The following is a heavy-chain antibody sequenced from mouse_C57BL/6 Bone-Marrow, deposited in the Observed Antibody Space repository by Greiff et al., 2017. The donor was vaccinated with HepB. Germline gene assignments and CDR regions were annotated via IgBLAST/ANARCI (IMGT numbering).Heavy chain of an antibody. D-gene: IGHD2-1*01. Sequence: QVQLMQPGAELVKPGASVKLSCKASGYTFTSYWMHWVKQRPGQGLEWIVMIHPNSGSTNYNEKVKSKATLTVDKSSSTDYMQLSNMTSEDSAVYYCARNPLYYMDYWGQGTSVTVSS. J-gene: IGHJ4*01. CDR1: GYTFTSYW. CDR2: IHPNSGST. CDR3: ARNPLYYMDY. V-gene: IGHV1-64*01.